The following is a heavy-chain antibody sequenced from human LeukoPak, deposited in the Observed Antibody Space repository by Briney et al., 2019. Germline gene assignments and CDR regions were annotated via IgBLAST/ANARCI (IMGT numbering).Heavy chain of an antibody. CDR3: AKHKGPGSFDY. CDR2: VTSGSIT. J-gene: IGHJ4*02. D-gene: IGHD1-26*01. CDR1: GFTFSGYA. Sequence: PGGSLRLSCAASGFTFSGYAMSWVRQAPGKGLEWVSTVTSGSITYYADSVKGRFTISRDNSKDTLYLQMNSLRAEDTAVYYCAKHKGPGSFDYWGQGTLVTVSS. V-gene: IGHV3-23*05.